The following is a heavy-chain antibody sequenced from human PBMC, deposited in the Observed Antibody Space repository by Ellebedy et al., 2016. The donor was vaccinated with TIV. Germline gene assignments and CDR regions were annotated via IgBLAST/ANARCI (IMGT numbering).Heavy chain of an antibody. D-gene: IGHD3-22*01. V-gene: IGHV1-69*13. CDR1: GGTFSSYA. Sequence: SVKVSCXASGGTFSSYAISWVRQAPGQGLEWMGGIIPIFGTANYAQKFQGRVTITADESTSTAYMELRSLRSDDTAVYYCARDVVDYYDSSGYYYADYWGQGTLVTVSS. J-gene: IGHJ4*02. CDR2: IIPIFGTA. CDR3: ARDVVDYYDSSGYYYADY.